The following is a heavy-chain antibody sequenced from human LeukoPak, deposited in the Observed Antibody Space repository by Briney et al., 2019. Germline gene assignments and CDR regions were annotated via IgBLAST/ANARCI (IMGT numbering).Heavy chain of an antibody. CDR3: ARLSSHYGDYKVDP. V-gene: IGHV1-8*01. CDR1: GYPFRNYD. Sequence: ASVKVSCKTSGYPFRNYDINWVRQATGQGLEWMGWINPHSGKTGYAQKFQGRVTMTTDTSANTAYVDLSSLRSEDTAVYYCARLSSHYGDYKVDPWGQGTLVTVSS. J-gene: IGHJ5*02. D-gene: IGHD4-17*01. CDR2: INPHSGKT.